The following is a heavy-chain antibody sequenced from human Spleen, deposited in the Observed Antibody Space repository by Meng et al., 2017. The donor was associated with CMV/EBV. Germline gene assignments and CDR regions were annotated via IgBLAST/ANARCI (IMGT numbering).Heavy chain of an antibody. V-gene: IGHV3-7*01. Sequence: GESLKISCTASGFTFSSYWMNWVRQAPGKGLEWVANIMQDGSEKYYVGSVKGRFTISRDNAKNSLYLQINSMRAEDTAVYYCAREFVVAPSGGQGTLVTVSS. CDR1: GFTFSSYW. CDR3: AREFVVAPS. CDR2: IMQDGSEK. D-gene: IGHD2-15*01. J-gene: IGHJ4*02.